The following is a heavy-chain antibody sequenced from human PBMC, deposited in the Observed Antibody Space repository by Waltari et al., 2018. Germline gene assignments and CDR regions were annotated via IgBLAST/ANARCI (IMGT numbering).Heavy chain of an antibody. CDR1: GGSISSSSYY. D-gene: IGHD3-22*01. V-gene: IGHV4-39*01. CDR3: ARHMSYDSSGYLDY. Sequence: QLQLQESGPGLVKPSETLSLTCTVSGGSISSSSYYWGWIRQPPGKGLEWIGSIYYSGRTYYNPSLKGRVTISVDTSKNQFSLKLSSVTAADTAVYYCARHMSYDSSGYLDYWGQGTLVTVSS. CDR2: IYYSGRT. J-gene: IGHJ4*02.